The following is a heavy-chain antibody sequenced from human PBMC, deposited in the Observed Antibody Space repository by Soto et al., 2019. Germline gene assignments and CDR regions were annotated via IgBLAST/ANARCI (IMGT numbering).Heavy chain of an antibody. V-gene: IGHV4-39*01. CDR3: ARQVRSGGYVGEYFDY. J-gene: IGHJ4*02. CDR1: GGSISSRSYY. D-gene: IGHD3-16*01. CDR2: IYYSGST. Sequence: PSETLSLTCTVSGGSISSRSYYWGWIRQPPGKGLEWIGSIYYSGSTYYNPSLKSRVTISVDTSKNQFSLKLSSVTAADTAVYYCARQVRSGGYVGEYFDYWGQGTLVTVSS.